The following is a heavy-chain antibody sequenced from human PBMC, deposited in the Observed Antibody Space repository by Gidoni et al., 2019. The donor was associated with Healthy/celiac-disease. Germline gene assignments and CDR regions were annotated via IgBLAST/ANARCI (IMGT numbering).Heavy chain of an antibody. D-gene: IGHD3-22*01. CDR3: ARGHYYDSSGYSH. Sequence: EVQLVESGGGLIQPGGSLRLSCAASGFTVSSNYMSWVRQAPGKGLEWVSVIYSGGSTYYADSVKGRFTISRDNSKNTLYLQMNSLRAEDTAVYYCARGHYYDSSGYSHWGQGTLVTVSS. CDR2: IYSGGST. CDR1: GFTVSSNY. V-gene: IGHV3-53*01. J-gene: IGHJ4*02.